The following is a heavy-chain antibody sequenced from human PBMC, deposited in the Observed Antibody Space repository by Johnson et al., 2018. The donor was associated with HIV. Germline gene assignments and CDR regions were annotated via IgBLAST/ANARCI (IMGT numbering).Heavy chain of an antibody. V-gene: IGHV3-66*01. CDR1: GFTFSSSY. J-gene: IGHJ3*01. CDR2: LYIGYST. Sequence: VQLVESGGGVVQPGRSLRLSCAASGFTFSSSYMSWVRQAPGKGLAWVSTLYIGYSTYFPDSVKDRFIISRDNSQNTQYLQMNSLRAEDTAVYYCARALITFTVLAAFDVWGHGTMVTVSS. D-gene: IGHD3-16*01. CDR3: ARALITFTVLAAFDV.